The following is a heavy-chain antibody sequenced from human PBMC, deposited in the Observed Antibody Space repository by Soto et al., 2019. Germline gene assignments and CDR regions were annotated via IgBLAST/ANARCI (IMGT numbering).Heavy chain of an antibody. J-gene: IGHJ5*02. V-gene: IGHV4-31*03. CDR2: IHYSGST. CDR3: ARAWTATAGWANWFDR. CDR1: GGSISGEGYY. Sequence: QVQLQESGPGLVEPSQTLSLTCTVSGGSISGEGYYWSWIRQYSGRGLEWIGYIHYSGSTYSNPSLKSRVTISVATSKTQFFRRRTSVTAADTAVYYCARAWTATAGWANWFDRWGQGTLVTVSS. D-gene: IGHD6-13*01.